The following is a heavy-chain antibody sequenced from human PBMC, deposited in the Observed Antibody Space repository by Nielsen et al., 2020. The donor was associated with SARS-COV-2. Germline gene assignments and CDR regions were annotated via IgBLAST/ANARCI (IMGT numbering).Heavy chain of an antibody. V-gene: IGHV3-33*01. CDR2: IWYDGSNK. CDR1: GFTFSRNG. J-gene: IGHJ4*02. D-gene: IGHD1-26*01. CDR3: AREKAYSGSFDY. Sequence: GGSLRLSCAASGFTFSRNGMHWVRQAPGKGLEWVAVIWYDGSNKYYADSVKGRFTISRDNSKNTLYLQMNSLRAEDTAVYYCAREKAYSGSFDYWGQGTLVTVSS.